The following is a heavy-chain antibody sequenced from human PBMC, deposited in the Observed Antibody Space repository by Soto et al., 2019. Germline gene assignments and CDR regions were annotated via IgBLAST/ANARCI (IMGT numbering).Heavy chain of an antibody. CDR1: GFTFSSYG. V-gene: IGHV3-30*18. CDR3: AKEGEIFINMIIGTFDY. CDR2: ISYDGSNK. Sequence: QVQLVESGGGVVQPGRSLRLSCAASGFTFSSYGMHWVRQAPGKGLEWVAVISYDGSNKYYADSVKGRFTISRDNSKNTLYLQMNSLRAEDTAVYYCAKEGEIFINMIIGTFDYWGQGTLVTVSS. D-gene: IGHD3-22*01. J-gene: IGHJ4*02.